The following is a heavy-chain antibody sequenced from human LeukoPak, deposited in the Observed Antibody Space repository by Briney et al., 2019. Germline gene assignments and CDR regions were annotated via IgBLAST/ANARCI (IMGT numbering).Heavy chain of an antibody. D-gene: IGHD2-2*01. CDR1: DFTFDFYW. J-gene: IGHJ4*02. CDR3: GRLAHNAWYAIDF. CDR2: ILPDGSQK. V-gene: IGHV3-7*01. Sequence: GSLRLSCVASDFTFDFYWMTWVRQAPGKGLEWLANILPDGSQKYYVDSVKGRFTISRDNPKNSLYLQINNLRAEDTAVYYCGRLAHNAWYAIDFGGQGTLVTVSS.